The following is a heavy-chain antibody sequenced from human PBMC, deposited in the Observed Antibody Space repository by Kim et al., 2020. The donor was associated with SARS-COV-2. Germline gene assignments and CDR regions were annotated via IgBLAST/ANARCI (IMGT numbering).Heavy chain of an antibody. Sequence: ASVKVSCKASGYTFTGYHIHWVRQAPGQGLEWMGRIDPNSGGTRYAQKFQGRVTMTRDTSISTAYMELSRLRSDDTAVYYCAPSDTYYFDYWGQGTLVTVSS. CDR1: GYTFTGYH. CDR3: APSDTYYFDY. J-gene: IGHJ4*02. CDR2: IDPNSGGT. V-gene: IGHV1-2*06. D-gene: IGHD1-26*01.